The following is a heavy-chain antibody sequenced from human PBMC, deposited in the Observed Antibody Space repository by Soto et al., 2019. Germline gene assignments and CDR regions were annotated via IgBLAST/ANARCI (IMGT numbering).Heavy chain of an antibody. CDR2: ISFDGDNK. D-gene: IGHD6-13*01. CDR3: ARDLFGAAAGPFDY. V-gene: IGHV3-30*01. Sequence: SGGSLRLSCAASGFTFSSYAIHWVRQAPGKGLQWVALISFDGDNKYYADSVKGRFTISRDNSKNTLYLQMNSLRTEDTAVYYCARDLFGAAAGPFDYWGQGTLVTSPQ. CDR1: GFTFSSYA. J-gene: IGHJ4*02.